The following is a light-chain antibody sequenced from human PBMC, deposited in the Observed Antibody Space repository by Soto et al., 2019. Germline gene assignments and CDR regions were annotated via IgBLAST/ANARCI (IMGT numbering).Light chain of an antibody. CDR2: SAS. CDR3: QQYNNWPLT. J-gene: IGKJ1*01. Sequence: EIVMTQSPATLSVSPGGRATLSCRASQSISDTLARYQQKPGQAPRLLIYSASRRATGFPGRFSGSGSGTDFTLTISSLQSEDLAVYYCQQYNNWPLTFGQGTKV. CDR1: QSISDT. V-gene: IGKV3-15*01.